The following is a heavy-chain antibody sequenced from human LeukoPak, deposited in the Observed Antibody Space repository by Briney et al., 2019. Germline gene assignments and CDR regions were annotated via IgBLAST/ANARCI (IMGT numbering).Heavy chain of an antibody. CDR3: ATHDTAMVRPFDY. D-gene: IGHD5-18*01. V-gene: IGHV1-69*13. Sequence: SVKVSCKASGGTFSSYAISWVRQAPGQGLEWMGGIIPIFGTANYAQKFQGRVTITADESTSTAYMELSSLRSEDTAVYYCATHDTAMVRPFDYWGQGTLVTVSS. J-gene: IGHJ4*02. CDR2: IIPIFGTA. CDR1: GGTFSSYA.